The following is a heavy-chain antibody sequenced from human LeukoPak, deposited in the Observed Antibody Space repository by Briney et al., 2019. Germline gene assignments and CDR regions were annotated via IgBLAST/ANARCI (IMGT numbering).Heavy chain of an antibody. J-gene: IGHJ4*02. CDR3: ARDSIAVAGTVY. Sequence: GGPLRLSCAASGFTFSSYSMNWVRQAPGKGLEWVSSISSGSSYIYYADSVKGRFTISRDNAKNSLYLQMNSLRAEDTAVYYCARDSIAVAGTVYWGQGTLVTVSS. CDR2: ISSGSSYI. V-gene: IGHV3-21*01. CDR1: GFTFSSYS. D-gene: IGHD6-19*01.